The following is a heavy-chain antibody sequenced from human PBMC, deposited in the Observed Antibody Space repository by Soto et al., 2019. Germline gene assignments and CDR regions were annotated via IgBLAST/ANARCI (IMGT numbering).Heavy chain of an antibody. CDR1: GGTFSSYA. D-gene: IGHD6-19*01. CDR2: IIPIFGTA. J-gene: IGHJ4*02. V-gene: IGHV1-69*01. CDR3: ARDGSHTRLAPMAVAGTGSFDY. Sequence: QVQLVQSGAEVKKPGSSVKVSCKASGGTFSSYAISWVRQAPGQGLEWMGGIIPIFGTANYAQKFQGRVTITADESTSTAYMELSSLRSEDTAVYYCARDGSHTRLAPMAVAGTGSFDYWGQGTLVTVSS.